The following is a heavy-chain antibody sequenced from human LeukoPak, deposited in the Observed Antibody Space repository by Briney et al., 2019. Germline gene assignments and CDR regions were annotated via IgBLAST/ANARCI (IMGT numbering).Heavy chain of an antibody. CDR1: GASISNYY. V-gene: IGHV4-59*01. D-gene: IGHD2-15*01. Sequence: PSETLSLTCAVSGASISNYYWSWTRQPPGKGLEWIGYIHNTGRTNYNPSPKSRVTISADTSKNQLSLRLSSVTAADTAFYYCARYAATGGPNWFDPWGPGTLVTVSS. CDR3: ARYAATGGPNWFDP. J-gene: IGHJ5*02. CDR2: IHNTGRT.